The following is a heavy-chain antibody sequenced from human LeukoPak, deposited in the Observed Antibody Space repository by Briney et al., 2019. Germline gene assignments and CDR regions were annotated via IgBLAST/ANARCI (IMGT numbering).Heavy chain of an antibody. V-gene: IGHV3-30*18. J-gene: IGHJ4*02. CDR3: AKDRNFGFLDY. CDR2: ISYDGSNQ. D-gene: IGHD3-16*01. Sequence: GGALRLSCAVSGFTFSSYGMHWVRQAPGKGLEWVAVISYDGSNQYYADSVKGRFTISRDNSKNTLYLQMNSRRAEDTAVYYCAKDRNFGFLDYWGQGTLVIVSS. CDR1: GFTFSSYG.